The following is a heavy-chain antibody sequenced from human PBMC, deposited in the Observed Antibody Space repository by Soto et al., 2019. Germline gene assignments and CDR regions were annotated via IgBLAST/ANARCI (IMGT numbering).Heavy chain of an antibody. CDR1: GFTFSSYW. CDR3: ARDEPDYYDSSGYYYGFDY. CDR2: INSDGSST. D-gene: IGHD3-22*01. Sequence: GGSLRLSCAASGFTFSSYWMHWVRQAPGKGLVWVSRINSDGSSTSYADSVKGRFTISRDNAKNTLYLQMNSLRAEDTAVYYCARDEPDYYDSSGYYYGFDYWGQGTLVTVSS. V-gene: IGHV3-74*01. J-gene: IGHJ4*02.